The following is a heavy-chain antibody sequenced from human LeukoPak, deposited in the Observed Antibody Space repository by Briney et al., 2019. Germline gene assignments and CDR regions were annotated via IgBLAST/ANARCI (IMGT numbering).Heavy chain of an antibody. CDR2: FDPQDGET. D-gene: IGHD6-19*01. V-gene: IGHV1-24*01. CDR1: VYTLTELS. Sequence: APVKVCCKVSVYTLTELSMHWVRQAPGKGLEWMGGFDPQDGETIYAQKFQGRVTMTEDTSTDTAYMELSSLRSEDTAVYYCATGLISSGWLFDYWGQGTLVTVSS. J-gene: IGHJ4*02. CDR3: ATGLISSGWLFDY.